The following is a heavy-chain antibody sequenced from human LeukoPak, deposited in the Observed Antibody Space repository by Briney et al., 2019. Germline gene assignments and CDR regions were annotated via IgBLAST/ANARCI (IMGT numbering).Heavy chain of an antibody. J-gene: IGHJ4*02. CDR3: ATYSGSSGFDY. Sequence: SETLSLTCTVSGGSISSYYWSWLRQPPGKGLEWIGYMYNSGSTNYNPSLKSRVTISVDTSKNQFSLKLSSVTAADTAVYYCATYSGSSGFDYWGQGTLVTVSS. V-gene: IGHV4-59*08. CDR1: GGSISSYY. D-gene: IGHD1-26*01. CDR2: MYNSGST.